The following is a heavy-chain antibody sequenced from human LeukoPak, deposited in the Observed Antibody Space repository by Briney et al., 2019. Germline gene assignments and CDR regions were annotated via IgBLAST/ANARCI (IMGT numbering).Heavy chain of an antibody. V-gene: IGHV3-23*01. Sequence: GGSLRLSCAASGFTFDTYAMSWVRQAPGKGLEWVSSISSNGGSTYYADSAKGRFTISRDNSKNTLYLQMNSLRAEHTAVYYCAKDASGAWSDAFDIWGHGTMVTVSS. CDR1: GFTFDTYA. CDR2: ISSNGGST. J-gene: IGHJ3*02. CDR3: AKDASGAWSDAFDI. D-gene: IGHD6-25*01.